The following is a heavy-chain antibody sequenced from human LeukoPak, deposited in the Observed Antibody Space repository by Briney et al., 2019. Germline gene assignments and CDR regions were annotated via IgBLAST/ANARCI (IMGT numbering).Heavy chain of an antibody. J-gene: IGHJ4*02. CDR3: ARHRYGSGSPDY. CDR2: IYYSGST. D-gene: IGHD3-10*01. Sequence: PLETLSLTCTVSGGSISSYYWSWIRQPPGKGLEWIGYIYYSGSTNYNPSLKSRVTISVDTSKNQFSLKLSSVTAADTAVYYCARHRYGSGSPDYWGQGTLVTVSS. CDR1: GGSISSYY. V-gene: IGHV4-59*08.